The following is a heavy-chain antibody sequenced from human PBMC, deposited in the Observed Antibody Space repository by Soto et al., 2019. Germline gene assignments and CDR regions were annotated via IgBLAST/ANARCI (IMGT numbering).Heavy chain of an antibody. V-gene: IGHV1-24*01. J-gene: IGHJ2*01. D-gene: IGHD6-13*01. CDR3: ATPPSKAAAGYWYFDL. Sequence: ASVKVSCKVSGYTLTELSMHWVRQAPGKGLEWMGGFDPEDGETIYAQKFQGRVTMTEDTSTDTAYMELSSLRSEDTAVYYCATPPSKAAAGYWYFDLWGRGTLVTVSS. CDR1: GYTLTELS. CDR2: FDPEDGET.